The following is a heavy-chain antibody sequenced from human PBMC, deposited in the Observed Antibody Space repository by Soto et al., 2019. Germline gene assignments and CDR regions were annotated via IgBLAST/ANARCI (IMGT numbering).Heavy chain of an antibody. V-gene: IGHV3-7*01. D-gene: IGHD1-26*01. J-gene: IGHJ4*02. CDR1: GFTFSSFW. CDR3: VRDRSGSYLEGFDY. Sequence: SGGSPGLSCAASGFTFSSFWMTWVRQAPGKGLEWVANIKQDGSEKYYVDSVKGRFTISRDNARNSLFLEMKSLRSEDTAVYSCVRDRSGSYLEGFDYWGQGTLVTVSS. CDR2: IKQDGSEK.